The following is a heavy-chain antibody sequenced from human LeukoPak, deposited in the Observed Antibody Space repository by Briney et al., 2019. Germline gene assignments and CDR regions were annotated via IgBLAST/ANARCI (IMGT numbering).Heavy chain of an antibody. Sequence: SETLSLTCAVSGGSISSGYYWGWIRQPPGKGLEWIGSIYHSGSTYYNPSLKSRVTISVDTSKNQFSLKLSSVTAADTAVYYCAGKAVAGPYFDYWGQGTLVTVSS. V-gene: IGHV4-38-2*01. CDR2: IYHSGST. J-gene: IGHJ4*02. CDR1: GGSISSGYY. D-gene: IGHD6-19*01. CDR3: AGKAVAGPYFDY.